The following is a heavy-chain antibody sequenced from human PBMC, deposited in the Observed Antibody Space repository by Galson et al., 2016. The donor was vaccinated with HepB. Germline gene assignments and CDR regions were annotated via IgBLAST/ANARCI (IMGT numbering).Heavy chain of an antibody. CDR2: IIPMFGTS. J-gene: IGHJ5*02. V-gene: IGHV1-69*13. D-gene: IGHD4/OR15-4a*01. CDR1: EGTFSSYA. CDR3: ARDREDYGDDRGSFYWLDP. Sequence: SVKVSCKASEGTFSSYAISWVRQAPGQALEWMGGIIPMFGTSSYAQKFQDRVSITADESTSTAYMELSSLRFEDTAVYYCARDREDYGDDRGSFYWLDPWGQGTLVTVSS.